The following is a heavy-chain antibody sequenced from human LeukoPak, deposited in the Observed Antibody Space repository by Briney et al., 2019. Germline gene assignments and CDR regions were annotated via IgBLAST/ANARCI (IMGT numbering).Heavy chain of an antibody. CDR3: ARGMYYHDSGGYYFDY. J-gene: IGHJ4*02. CDR2: IYSGGAT. V-gene: IGHV3-53*01. D-gene: IGHD3-22*01. CDR1: GFTVTNNY. Sequence: QLGGSLKLSCAASGFTVTNNYMDWVRQAPGKGLEWVSLIYSGGATDYAASVKGRFTISRDNSKNTLYLQMDSLRAEDTAVYYCARGMYYHDSGGYYFDYWGQGSQVTVSS.